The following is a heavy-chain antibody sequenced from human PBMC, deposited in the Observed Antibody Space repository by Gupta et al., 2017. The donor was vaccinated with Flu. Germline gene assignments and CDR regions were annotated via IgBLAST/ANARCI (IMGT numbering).Heavy chain of an antibody. CDR1: FTFSTSE. J-gene: IGHJ4*02. CDR2: INSRGTTR. V-gene: IGHV3-48*03. D-gene: IGHD5-12*01. Sequence: FTFSTSEMNWVRQAPGKGLEWVSYINSRGTTRDDADSVRGRFTISRDNAESALHLHMNRLRAEDTAVYYWVRSYSASDFTYWGQGTLITVSS. CDR3: VRSYSASDFTY.